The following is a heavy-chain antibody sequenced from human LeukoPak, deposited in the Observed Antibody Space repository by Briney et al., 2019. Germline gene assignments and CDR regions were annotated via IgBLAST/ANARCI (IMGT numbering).Heavy chain of an antibody. CDR2: INPNSGNT. V-gene: IGHV1-8*01. CDR3: AAAEVLEWLRFDY. CDR1: GYIFTNYD. D-gene: IGHD5-12*01. Sequence: GASVKVSCKASGYIFTNYDINWVRQATGQALEWMGWINPNSGNTGYAQKFQGRVTMTRNTSISTAYMELSSLRSEDTAVYYCAAAEVLEWLRFDYWGQGTLVTVSS. J-gene: IGHJ4*02.